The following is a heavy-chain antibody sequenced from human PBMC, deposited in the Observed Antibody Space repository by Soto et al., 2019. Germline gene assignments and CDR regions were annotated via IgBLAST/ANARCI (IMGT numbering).Heavy chain of an antibody. Sequence: LRLSCVTSGFTFTKYSMNWVRQAPGKGLEWVSYISYSGETKYYADSLKGRYAISRDDAKNSVYLQMNSLRDEDTAFYYCVRGVVVVVGSTAENFDHWGQGTLVTVSS. CDR2: ISYSGETK. CDR1: GFTFTKYS. V-gene: IGHV3-48*02. D-gene: IGHD2-15*01. J-gene: IGHJ4*02. CDR3: VRGVVVVVGSTAENFDH.